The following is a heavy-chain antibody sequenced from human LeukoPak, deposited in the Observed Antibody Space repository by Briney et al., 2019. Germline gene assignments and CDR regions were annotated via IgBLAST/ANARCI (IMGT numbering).Heavy chain of an antibody. V-gene: IGHV3-30*03. Sequence: GGSLRLSCAAAGFTFSRYGMHWVRQAPGKGLEWVAVISYDGSNKNYADSVKGRFTISRDNSKNTLYLQMNSLRAEDTAVYYCASTNFWSGYWLDYWGQGTLVTVSS. J-gene: IGHJ4*02. D-gene: IGHD3-3*01. CDR1: GFTFSRYG. CDR3: ASTNFWSGYWLDY. CDR2: ISYDGSNK.